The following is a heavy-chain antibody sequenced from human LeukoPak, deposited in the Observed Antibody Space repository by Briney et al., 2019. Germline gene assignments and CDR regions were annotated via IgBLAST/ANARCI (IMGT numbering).Heavy chain of an antibody. CDR2: IYYSGST. Sequence: KTSETLSLTCTVSGGSISSYYWSWIRQPPGKGLEWIGYIYYSGSTNYSPSLKSRVTISVDTSKNQFSLKLSSVTAADTAVYYCARGLIAARNWFDPWGQGTLVTVSS. CDR3: ARGLIAARNWFDP. J-gene: IGHJ5*02. D-gene: IGHD6-6*01. CDR1: GGSISSYY. V-gene: IGHV4-59*01.